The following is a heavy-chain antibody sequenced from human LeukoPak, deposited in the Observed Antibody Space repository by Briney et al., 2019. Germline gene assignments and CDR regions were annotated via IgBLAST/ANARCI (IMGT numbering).Heavy chain of an antibody. J-gene: IGHJ4*02. CDR1: GGSVSTSDYY. Sequence: PSETLSLTCTVSGGSVSTSDYYWGWLRQSPVKGLEWIAYVFYTGKTNSNPSLRGRATISIDTSKNQFSLKLTYVTAADSAVYYCTRVFDSWGQGTLVTVSS. V-gene: IGHV4-39*07. CDR3: TRVFDS. CDR2: VFYTGKT.